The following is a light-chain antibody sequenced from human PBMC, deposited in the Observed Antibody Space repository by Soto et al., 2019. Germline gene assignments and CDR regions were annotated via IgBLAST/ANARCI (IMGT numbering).Light chain of an antibody. CDR2: GTS. J-gene: IGKJ1*01. CDR3: QHYTLYSGP. CDR1: QDIVTY. V-gene: IGKV1-5*01. Sequence: DIPMTQYPSTVSASVGDSVTISCRASQDIVTYLAWYQQKPGKAPKLLIFGTSTLQSGVPARFRGSGSGSEFSLTISSLQPEDVAVYFCQHYTLYSGPFGQRTRV.